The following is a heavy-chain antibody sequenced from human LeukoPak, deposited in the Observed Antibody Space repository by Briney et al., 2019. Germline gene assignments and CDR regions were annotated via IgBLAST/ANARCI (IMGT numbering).Heavy chain of an antibody. CDR1: GFTFSGYG. D-gene: IGHD6-19*01. J-gene: IGHJ1*01. CDR2: VSGSGRFT. V-gene: IGHV3-23*01. CDR3: AKDHFLTAVVRYAEYFQY. Sequence: GGSLRLSCAASGFTFSGYGMHWVRQTPGKGLEWVAGVSGSGRFTYYADSVKGRFTISRDNFNNTLYLQMNSLRAEDTAVYYCAKDHFLTAVVRYAEYFQYWGQGTLVTVSS.